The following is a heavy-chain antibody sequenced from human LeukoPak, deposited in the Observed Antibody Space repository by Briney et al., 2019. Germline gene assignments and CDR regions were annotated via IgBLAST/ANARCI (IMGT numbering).Heavy chain of an antibody. CDR2: IIPIFGTA. Sequence: ASVKVSCKASGGTFSSYAISWVRQAPGQGLEWMGGIIPIFGTANYAQKFQGRVTITADESTSTAYMELCSLRSEDTAVYYCARAQMRYCSSTSCYMGDAFDIWGQGTMVTVSS. CDR3: ARAQMRYCSSTSCYMGDAFDI. V-gene: IGHV1-69*13. D-gene: IGHD2-2*01. J-gene: IGHJ3*02. CDR1: GGTFSSYA.